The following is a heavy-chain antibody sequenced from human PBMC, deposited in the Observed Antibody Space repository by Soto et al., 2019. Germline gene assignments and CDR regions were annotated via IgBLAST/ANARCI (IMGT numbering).Heavy chain of an antibody. CDR2: INPDTGAT. D-gene: IGHD4-4*01. Sequence: EASVKVSCTASGYTFSHYYMHWVRQAPGQGLEWMGWINPDTGATKYAQKYEGRVTMTRDTSISTAYLEVTGLRSDDTAVFYCARKVRDYNFDYWGQGTLVTVSS. V-gene: IGHV1-2*02. CDR1: GYTFSHYY. J-gene: IGHJ4*02. CDR3: ARKVRDYNFDY.